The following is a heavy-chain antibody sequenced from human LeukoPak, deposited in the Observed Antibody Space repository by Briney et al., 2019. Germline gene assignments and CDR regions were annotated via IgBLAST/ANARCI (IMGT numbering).Heavy chain of an antibody. Sequence: GGSLRLSCAASAFTFSNYAMNWVRQAPGEGLEWVSGIGGSGRSTYYADSVKGRFTISRDNSRNTLYLQINSLRAEDTAVYYCAKTYYFETSGHHYYFDYWGQGTLVTVSS. CDR3: AKTYYFETSGHHYYFDY. V-gene: IGHV3-23*01. CDR1: AFTFSNYA. J-gene: IGHJ4*02. CDR2: IGGSGRST. D-gene: IGHD3-22*01.